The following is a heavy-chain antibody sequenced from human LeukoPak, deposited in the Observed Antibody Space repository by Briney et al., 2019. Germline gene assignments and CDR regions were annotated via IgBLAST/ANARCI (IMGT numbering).Heavy chain of an antibody. CDR2: INPNSGGT. D-gene: IGHD1-26*01. CDR1: GYSLTSYG. CDR3: ARLKGIVGATNSDY. V-gene: IGHV1-2*06. Sequence: ASVKVSCKASGYSLTSYGITWVRQAPGQGLEWMGRINPNSGGTNYAQKFQGRVTMTRDTSISTAYMELSRLRSDDTAVYYCARLKGIVGATNSDYWGQGTLVTVSS. J-gene: IGHJ4*02.